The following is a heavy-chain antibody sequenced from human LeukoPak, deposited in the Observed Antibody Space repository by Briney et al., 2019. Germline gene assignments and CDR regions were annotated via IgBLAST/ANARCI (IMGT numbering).Heavy chain of an antibody. Sequence: GGSLRLSCAASGFTFSSYGMHWVRQAPGKGLECVAVISYDGSNKYHADSVKGRFTISRDNSKNTLYLQMNSLRAEDTAVYYCAKVPTYYYDSSGYYTEDWGQGTLVTVSS. CDR1: GFTFSSYG. V-gene: IGHV3-30*18. D-gene: IGHD3-22*01. CDR2: ISYDGSNK. CDR3: AKVPTYYYDSSGYYTED. J-gene: IGHJ4*02.